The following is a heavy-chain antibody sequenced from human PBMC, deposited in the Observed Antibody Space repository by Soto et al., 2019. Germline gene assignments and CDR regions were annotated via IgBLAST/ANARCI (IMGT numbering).Heavy chain of an antibody. CDR3: AREDYYGSGSYYNNDAFAI. D-gene: IGHD3-10*01. J-gene: IGHJ3*02. Sequence: QAQLVQSGAEVKKPGSSVKVSCKASGGTFSTYIISWVRQAPGQGLEWMGRIIRILGIANYAQNFQGRVTITADKSTSTVYMELSSLRSEDTAVYYCAREDYYGSGSYYNNDAFAIWGQGTMVTVSS. V-gene: IGHV1-69*08. CDR2: IIRILGIA. CDR1: GGTFSTYI.